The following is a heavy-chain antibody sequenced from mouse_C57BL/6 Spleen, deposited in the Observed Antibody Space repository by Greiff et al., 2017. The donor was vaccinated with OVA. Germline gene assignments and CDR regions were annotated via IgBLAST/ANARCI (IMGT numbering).Heavy chain of an antibody. V-gene: IGHV14-4*01. CDR1: GFNIKDDY. D-gene: IGHD2-4*01. CDR3: TFYDYEGAY. Sequence: EVMLVESGAELVRPGASVKLSCTASGFNIKDDYMHWVKQRPEQGLEWIGWIDPENGDTEYASKFQGKATITADTSSNTAYLQLSSLTSEDTAVYYCTFYDYEGAYWGQGTLVTVSA. CDR2: IDPENGDT. J-gene: IGHJ3*01.